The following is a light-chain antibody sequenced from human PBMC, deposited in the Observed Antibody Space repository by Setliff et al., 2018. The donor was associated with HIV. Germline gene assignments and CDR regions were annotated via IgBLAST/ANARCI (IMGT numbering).Light chain of an antibody. CDR1: SSNIGNNY. Sequence: QSVLTQPPSVSAAPGQKVTISCSGSSSNIGNNYVSWYQQLPGTAPKLLIYDNYKRPSGIPDRFSGSRSGTSATLGITGLQTGDEAEYYCGTWDTSLSAGWVFGTGTKVTVL. J-gene: IGLJ1*01. CDR3: GTWDTSLSAGWV. CDR2: DNY. V-gene: IGLV1-51*01.